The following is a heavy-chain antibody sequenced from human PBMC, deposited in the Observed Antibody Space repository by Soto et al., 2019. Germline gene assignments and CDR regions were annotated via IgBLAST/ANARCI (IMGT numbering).Heavy chain of an antibody. CDR2: ISAYNGNT. V-gene: IGHV1-18*01. D-gene: IGHD3-10*01. CDR1: GYTFTSYG. J-gene: IGHJ5*02. CDR3: ARDDTSLWLGELSIWFDP. Sequence: ASVKSCKASGYTFTSYGISWVRQAPGQGLEWMGWISAYNGNTNYAQKLQGRVTMTTDTSTSTAYMELRSLRSDDTAVYYCARDDTSLWLGELSIWFDPWGQGTLVTVSS.